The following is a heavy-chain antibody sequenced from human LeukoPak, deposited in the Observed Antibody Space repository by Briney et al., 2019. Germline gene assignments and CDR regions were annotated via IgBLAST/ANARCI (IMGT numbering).Heavy chain of an antibody. J-gene: IGHJ4*02. Sequence: GGSLRLSCAASGFTFSSYSMNWVPQAPGKGLEWVSSISSSSSYIYYADPVKGRFTISRDNAKNSLYLQMNSLRAEDTAVYYCARYSSGWPGYFDYWGQGTLVTVSS. CDR1: GFTFSSYS. CDR2: ISSSSSYI. CDR3: ARYSSGWPGYFDY. V-gene: IGHV3-21*01. D-gene: IGHD6-25*01.